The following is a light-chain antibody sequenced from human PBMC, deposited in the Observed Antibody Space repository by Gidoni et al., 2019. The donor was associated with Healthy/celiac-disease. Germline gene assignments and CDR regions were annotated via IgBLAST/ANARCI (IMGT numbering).Light chain of an antibody. CDR2: LGS. CDR3: MQALQTPIT. Sequence: PVTPGEPASISCRSSQSLLHSNGYNYLDWYLQKPGQSPQLLIYLGSNRASGVPDRFSGSGSGTDFTLKISRVEAEDVGVYYCMQALQTPITFGQXTRLEIK. V-gene: IGKV2-28*01. J-gene: IGKJ5*01. CDR1: QSLLHSNGYNY.